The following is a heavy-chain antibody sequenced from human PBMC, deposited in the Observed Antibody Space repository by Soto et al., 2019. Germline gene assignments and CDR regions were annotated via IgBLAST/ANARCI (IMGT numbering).Heavy chain of an antibody. Sequence: QITLKESGPTLMKPTQTLTLTCAYPGFSLSTSGVGVGWVRPPPGKTLEWLALIFSHDDKRYSPSLMSRLTSTKDTSKSQVVLTMTNIDPVDTATYYCSHRKGSVLFGMDVWGGGTTVTVSS. CDR2: IFSHDDK. J-gene: IGHJ6*04. V-gene: IGHV2-5*01. CDR1: GFSLSTSGVG. CDR3: SHRKGSVLFGMDV. D-gene: IGHD3-10*01.